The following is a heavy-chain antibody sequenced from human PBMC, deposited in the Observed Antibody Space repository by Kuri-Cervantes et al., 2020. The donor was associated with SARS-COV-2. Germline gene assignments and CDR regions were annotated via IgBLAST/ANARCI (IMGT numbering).Heavy chain of an antibody. J-gene: IGHJ6*03. CDR2: INEDARAK. D-gene: IGHD2-2*01. CDR3: ARELCSSTSCYHYHYYHMDV. V-gene: IGHV3-7*01. CDR1: GFTFSSNW. Sequence: GGSLRLSCAASGFTFSSNWMSWVRQAPGKGLEWVANINEDARAKKYVDSVKDRFTISRDNAKNSLYLQMNSLRVEDTAVFYCARELCSSTSCYHYHYYHMDVWGKGTTVTVSS.